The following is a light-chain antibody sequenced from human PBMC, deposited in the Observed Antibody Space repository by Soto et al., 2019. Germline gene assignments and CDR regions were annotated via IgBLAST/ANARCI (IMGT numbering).Light chain of an antibody. CDR1: QSVSSSY. CDR3: QQYGSSPT. Sequence: EIVLTQSPGTLSLSPGERATLSCRASQSVSSSYLAWYQQKPGQAPRLLIYGASSRATGIPDRFSGSGSGTDFTLTISRLEPVDFAVYYCQQYGSSPTCGGGTKVDIK. V-gene: IGKV3-20*01. J-gene: IGKJ4*01. CDR2: GAS.